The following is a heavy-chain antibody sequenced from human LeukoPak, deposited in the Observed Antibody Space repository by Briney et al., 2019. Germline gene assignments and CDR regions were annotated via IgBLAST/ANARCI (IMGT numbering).Heavy chain of an antibody. CDR2: IYYSGST. D-gene: IGHD2-2*01. Sequence: KTSGTLSLTCAVSGGSISSGGYCWGWIRQQPGKGLEWIGYIYYSGSTYYNPSLKSRVTISVDTSKNQFSLKLSPVTAAATAWYYCARAWSPSTGYYMVVWLKATTITVPS. V-gene: IGHV4-31*11. CDR1: GGSISSGGYC. CDR3: ARAWSPSTGYYMVV. J-gene: IGHJ6*03.